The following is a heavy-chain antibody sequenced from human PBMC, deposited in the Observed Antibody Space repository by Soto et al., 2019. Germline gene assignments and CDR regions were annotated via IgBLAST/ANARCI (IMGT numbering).Heavy chain of an antibody. CDR3: ARSRLPKSIDYYYYGMDV. Sequence: GGSLRLSCAASGFTFSSYGMHWVRQAPGKGLEWVAVIWYDGSNKYYADSVKGRFTISRDNSKNTLYLQMNSLRAEDTAVYYCARSRLPKSIDYYYYGMDVWGQGTTVTVSS. J-gene: IGHJ6*02. CDR1: GFTFSSYG. CDR2: IWYDGSNK. D-gene: IGHD2-15*01. V-gene: IGHV3-33*01.